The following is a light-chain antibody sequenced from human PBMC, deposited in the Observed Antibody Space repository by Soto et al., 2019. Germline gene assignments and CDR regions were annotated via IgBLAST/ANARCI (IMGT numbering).Light chain of an antibody. CDR3: SSYTSSRV. J-gene: IGLJ1*01. CDR1: SSDVGGYNY. CDR2: DVS. Sequence: QSVLTQPASVSGSPGPSITISCTGTSSDVGGYNYVSWYQQHPGKAPKLMIYDVSNRPSGVSNRFSGSKSGNTASLTISGLQAEDEADYYCSSYTSSRVFGTGTKVPS. V-gene: IGLV2-14*01.